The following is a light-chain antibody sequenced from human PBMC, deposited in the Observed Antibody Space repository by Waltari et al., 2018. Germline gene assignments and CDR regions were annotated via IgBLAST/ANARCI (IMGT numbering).Light chain of an antibody. CDR3: QQRRNWPLT. CDR2: DTS. Sequence: CKASRSIDMYLAWYQQRPGPAPRLLIYDTSNGATDIPARFSGSGSETDFSLTISSLEPEDFAVYYCQQRRNWPLTFGGGTKVEIK. V-gene: IGKV3-11*01. CDR1: RSIDMY. J-gene: IGKJ4*01.